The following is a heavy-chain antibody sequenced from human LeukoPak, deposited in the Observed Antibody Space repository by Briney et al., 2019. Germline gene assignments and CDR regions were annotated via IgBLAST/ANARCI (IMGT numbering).Heavy chain of an antibody. D-gene: IGHD3-22*01. V-gene: IGHV4-59*08. CDR3: ARHDPVISKIVGERAFDI. J-gene: IGHJ3*02. CDR2: IHYSGNT. CDR1: GGSINPYY. Sequence: SETLSLTCTVSGGSINPYYWSWIRQPPGKGLEWLGYIHYSGNTNYNPSLKSRVTISVDTSRDQFSLKLTSVTAADTALYYCARHDPVISKIVGERAFDIWGQGTMVTVSS.